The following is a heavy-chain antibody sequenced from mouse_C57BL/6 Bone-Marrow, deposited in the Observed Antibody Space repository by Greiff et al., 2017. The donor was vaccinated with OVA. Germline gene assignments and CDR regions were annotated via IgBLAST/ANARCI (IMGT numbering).Heavy chain of an antibody. J-gene: IGHJ2*01. V-gene: IGHV2-9-1*01. CDR1: GFSLTSYA. CDR3: ARARHYYGSNHYFDY. CDR2: IWTGGGT. Sequence: VMLVESGPGLVAPSQSLSITCTVSGFSLTSYAISWVRQPPGKGLEWLGVIWTGGGTNYNSALKSRLSISKDNSKSQVFLKMNSLQTEDTARYYGARARHYYGSNHYFDYWGQGTTLTVSS. D-gene: IGHD1-1*01.